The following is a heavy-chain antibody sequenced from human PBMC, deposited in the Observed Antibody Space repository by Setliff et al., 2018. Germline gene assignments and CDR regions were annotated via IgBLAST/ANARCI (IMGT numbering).Heavy chain of an antibody. J-gene: IGHJ4*02. Sequence: GSGPTLVNPTQTLTLTCTFSGFSLSTSGVGVGWIRQPPGRALEWLALIYWNDDKRYSPSLKSRLTITKDTSKNQVVLTMTNMDPVDTATYYCAHKKMSIITFDYWGQGTLVTVSS. D-gene: IGHD3-16*01. CDR2: IYWNDDK. V-gene: IGHV2-5*01. CDR1: GFSLSTSGVG. CDR3: AHKKMSIITFDY.